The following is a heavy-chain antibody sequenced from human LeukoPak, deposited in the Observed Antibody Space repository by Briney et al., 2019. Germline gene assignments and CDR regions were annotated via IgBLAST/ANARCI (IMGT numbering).Heavy chain of an antibody. D-gene: IGHD2-2*02. V-gene: IGHV4-59*01. J-gene: IGHJ2*01. Sequence: SETLSLTCTVSGGSISSYYWSWIRQPPGKGLEWIGYIYYSGSTNYNPSLKSRVTISVDTSKNQFSLKLSSVTAADTAVYYCARDRYLDWYFDLWGRGTLVTVSS. CDR3: ARDRYLDWYFDL. CDR2: IYYSGST. CDR1: GGSISSYY.